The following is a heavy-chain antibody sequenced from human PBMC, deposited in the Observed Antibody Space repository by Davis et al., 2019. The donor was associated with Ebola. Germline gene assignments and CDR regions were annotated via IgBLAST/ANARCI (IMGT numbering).Heavy chain of an antibody. V-gene: IGHV3-73*01. Sequence: GGSLRLSCAASGFTFSGSAMHWVRQASGKGLEWVGRIRSKANSYATAYAASMKGRFTISRDDSKNTAYLQMNSLKTEDTAVYYCTSSAVAGTYDYWGQGTLVTVSS. CDR3: TSSAVAGTYDY. J-gene: IGHJ4*02. CDR1: GFTFSGSA. CDR2: IRSKANSYAT. D-gene: IGHD6-19*01.